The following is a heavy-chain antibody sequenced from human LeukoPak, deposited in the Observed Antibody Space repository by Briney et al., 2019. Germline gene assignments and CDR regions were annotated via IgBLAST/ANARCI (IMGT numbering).Heavy chain of an antibody. CDR1: GFPYGVYA. CDR3: TSLLRYYFDY. V-gene: IGHV3-49*04. CDR2: IRSKAYGGTT. Sequence: GRSLRLSCTASGFPYGVYAMSGARQAPGKGREWVGFIRSKAYGGTTEYAASVKGRFTISRDDSKSIDYLQMNSLKTEDTAVYYCTSLLRYYFDYWGQGTLVTVSS. D-gene: IGHD2/OR15-2a*01. J-gene: IGHJ4*02.